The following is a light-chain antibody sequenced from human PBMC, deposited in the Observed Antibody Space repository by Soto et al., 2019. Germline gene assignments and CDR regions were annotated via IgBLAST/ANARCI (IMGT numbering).Light chain of an antibody. CDR1: KNDIGVYDF. Sequence: QSVLTQPPSASGSPGQSVTISCTGTKNDIGVYDFVSWYQHHPGKAPRLIIYEVVQRPSGGPDRLSGSKPGNTASLTVSGLQAADEADYFCKSYAGSNTYVFGSGTKVTVL. CDR2: EVV. CDR3: KSYAGSNTYV. J-gene: IGLJ1*01. V-gene: IGLV2-8*01.